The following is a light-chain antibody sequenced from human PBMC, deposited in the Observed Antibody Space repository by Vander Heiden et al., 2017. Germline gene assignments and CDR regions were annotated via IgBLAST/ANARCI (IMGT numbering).Light chain of an antibody. Sequence: SYELTQPPSVSVSPGQTASITCSGDKLGDKYASWYQQKPGQSPLLVIYQDNKRPSGIPERFSGSNSGNTATLTISGTQAMDEADYYCQAWDTSTAWKVFGGGTKLTVL. V-gene: IGLV3-1*01. CDR3: QAWDTSTAWKV. CDR2: QDN. CDR1: KLGDKY. J-gene: IGLJ2*01.